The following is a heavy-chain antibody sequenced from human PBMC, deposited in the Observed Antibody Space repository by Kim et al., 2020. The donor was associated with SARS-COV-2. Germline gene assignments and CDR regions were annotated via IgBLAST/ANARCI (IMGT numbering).Heavy chain of an antibody. V-gene: IGHV4-59*01. CDR2: IYYSGST. J-gene: IGHJ6*02. Sequence: SETLSLTCTVSGGSISSYYWSWIRQPPGKGLEWIGYIYYSGSTNYNPSLKSRVTISVDTSKNQFSLKLSSVTAADTAVYYCARVDYGSGSYYKALIYYGMDVWGQGTTVTVSS. CDR1: GGSISSYY. D-gene: IGHD3-10*01. CDR3: ARVDYGSGSYYKALIYYGMDV.